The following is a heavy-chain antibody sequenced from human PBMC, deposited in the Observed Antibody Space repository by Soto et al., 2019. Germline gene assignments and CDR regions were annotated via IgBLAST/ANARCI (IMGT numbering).Heavy chain of an antibody. CDR3: ARDRSGITGKTRNIYAMDV. Sequence: QVQLVQSGAEVKMPGSSVKVSCKASGGPLSSYAISWVRQAPGQGLEWVGGTVPIIVSTPYAQKLQGRVTITADEATNTVYMELSSLRSEDTAVYYCARDRSGITGKTRNIYAMDVWGQGTTITVSS. J-gene: IGHJ6*02. V-gene: IGHV1-69*01. D-gene: IGHD3-10*01. CDR1: GGPLSSYA. CDR2: TVPIIVST.